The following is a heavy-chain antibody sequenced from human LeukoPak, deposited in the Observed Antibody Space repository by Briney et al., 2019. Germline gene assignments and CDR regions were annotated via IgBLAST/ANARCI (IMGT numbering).Heavy chain of an antibody. J-gene: IGHJ5*02. CDR1: GYTFTIYG. CDR3: ARDLRRFLEWDSWFDP. CDR2: ISAYNGNT. V-gene: IGHV1-18*01. D-gene: IGHD3-3*01. Sequence: ASVTVSFTASGYTFTIYGISWVRQAPGQGLEWMGWISAYNGNTNYSQKLQGRVTMTTDTSTSTAYMELRSLRSDDTAVYYCARDLRRFLEWDSWFDPWGQGTLVTVSS.